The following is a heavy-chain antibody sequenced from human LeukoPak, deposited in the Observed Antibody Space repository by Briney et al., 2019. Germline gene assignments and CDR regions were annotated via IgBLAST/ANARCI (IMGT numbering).Heavy chain of an antibody. CDR2: IRYDGSNK. D-gene: IGHD1-26*01. CDR3: AKGRGWEASYYYYYMDV. J-gene: IGHJ6*03. Sequence: GGSLRLSCAASGFTVSSNYMSWVRQAPGKGLEWVAFIRYDGSNKYYTDSVKGRFTISRDNSKNTLYLQMNSLRAEDTAVYYCAKGRGWEASYYYYYMDVWGKGTTVTISS. CDR1: GFTVSSNY. V-gene: IGHV3-30*02.